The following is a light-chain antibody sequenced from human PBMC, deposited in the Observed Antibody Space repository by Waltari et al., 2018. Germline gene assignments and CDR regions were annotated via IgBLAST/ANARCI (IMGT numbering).Light chain of an antibody. V-gene: IGLV2-8*01. Sequence: QSALTQPPSASGSPGQSVTISCTGPSTDIGVYNYVSWYHQPPGNAPKLLIYEVSERPSGVPDRFSGSKSGITASLTVFGLQTEDEADYYCASFAGSNTLFGGGTKLTVL. J-gene: IGLJ2*01. CDR3: ASFAGSNTL. CDR2: EVS. CDR1: STDIGVYNY.